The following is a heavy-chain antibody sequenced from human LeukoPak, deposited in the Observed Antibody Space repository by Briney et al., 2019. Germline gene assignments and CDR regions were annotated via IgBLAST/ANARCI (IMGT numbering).Heavy chain of an antibody. CDR3: ARDPGYDYYGMDV. CDR1: GFNLMTYW. V-gene: IGHV3-74*01. Sequence: RGGSLRPPCAVTGFNLMTYWIHWCRHSPGRGLEGVVRINGEGSRISYAASVRGRFTISRDNAKNTAYLQMNSLRAEDTALYYCARDPGYDYYGMDVWGQGTTVVVSS. J-gene: IGHJ6*02. CDR2: INGEGSRI.